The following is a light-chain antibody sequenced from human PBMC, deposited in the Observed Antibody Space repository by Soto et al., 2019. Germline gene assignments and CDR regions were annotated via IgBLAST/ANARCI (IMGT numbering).Light chain of an antibody. Sequence: DIQLTQSPSFLSASVGDRVTITCRASQGINIFLAWFQQKPGKAPNLLISAASTLQSGVPSRFSGSGSETEFTLTITSLQPEDSATYFCQKLNAYPPWTFGQGTKVDIK. CDR2: AAS. CDR1: QGINIF. J-gene: IGKJ1*01. CDR3: QKLNAYPPWT. V-gene: IGKV1-9*01.